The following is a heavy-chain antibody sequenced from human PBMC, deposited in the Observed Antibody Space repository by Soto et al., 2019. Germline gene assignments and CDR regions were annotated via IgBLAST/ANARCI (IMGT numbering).Heavy chain of an antibody. D-gene: IGHD1-7*01. CDR1: GFTFSNYW. CDR2: IKKDESEK. Sequence: GGSLRLSCAASGFTFSNYWMSWVRQAPGKGLEWVANIKKDESEKYYVDSVRGRFTVSRDNGKNSLYLQMNYLRTEDTAVYYCARGGLNWNYPHDSWGQGTLVTVSS. V-gene: IGHV3-7*05. CDR3: ARGGLNWNYPHDS. J-gene: IGHJ4*02.